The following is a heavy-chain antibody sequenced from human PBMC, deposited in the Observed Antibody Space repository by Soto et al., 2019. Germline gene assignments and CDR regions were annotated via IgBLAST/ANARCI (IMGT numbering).Heavy chain of an antibody. Sequence: GGSLRLSCAASGFTFSGYGMHWVRQAPGKGLEWVAVISYDGSNKYYADSVKGRFTISRDNSKNTLYLQMNSLRAEDTAVYYCAKEVRYYDSSGYYYNAFDIWGQGTMVTVSS. CDR3: AKEVRYYDSSGYYYNAFDI. CDR2: ISYDGSNK. J-gene: IGHJ3*02. V-gene: IGHV3-30*18. CDR1: GFTFSGYG. D-gene: IGHD3-22*01.